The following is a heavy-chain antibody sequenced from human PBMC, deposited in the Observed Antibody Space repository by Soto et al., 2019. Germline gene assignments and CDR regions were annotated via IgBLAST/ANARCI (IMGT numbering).Heavy chain of an antibody. J-gene: IGHJ6*02. CDR2: ISAHNGNT. CDR1: GYTFTSYG. CDR3: ARGSGYYFEYYYYYGMDV. Sequence: ASVKVSCKASGYTFTSYGISWVRQAPGQGLEWMGWISAHNGNTNYAQKLQGSVTMTTDTSTSTAFMELRSLRSDDTAVYYCARGSGYYFEYYYYYGMDVWGQGTTVTVSS. D-gene: IGHD3-22*01. V-gene: IGHV1-18*01.